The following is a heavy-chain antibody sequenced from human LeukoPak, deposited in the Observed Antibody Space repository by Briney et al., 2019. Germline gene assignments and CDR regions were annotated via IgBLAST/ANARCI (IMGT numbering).Heavy chain of an antibody. V-gene: IGHV3-23*01. CDR2: ISGSGGST. CDR3: ARGLSISRLYWFDP. J-gene: IGHJ5*02. D-gene: IGHD3-3*02. Sequence: PGGSLRLSCAASGFTFSSYAMSWVRQAPGKGLEWVSAISGSGGSTYYADSVKGRFTISRDNSKNTLYLQMNSLRAEDTAVYYCARGLSISRLYWFDPWGQGTLVTVSS. CDR1: GFTFSSYA.